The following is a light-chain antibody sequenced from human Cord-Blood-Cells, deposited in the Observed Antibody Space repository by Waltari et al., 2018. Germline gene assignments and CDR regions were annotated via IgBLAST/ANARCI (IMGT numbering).Light chain of an antibody. CDR1: SSDVGGSNY. J-gene: IGLJ2*01. V-gene: IGLV2-14*01. CDR2: YVS. Sequence: QSALTQPASVSGSPGQSITISCTGTSSDVGGSNYVSWYQQHPGKAPKLMIYYVSNRPSGVSNRFSGSKSGNTASLTISGLQAEDEADYYCSSYTSSSTLDVVFGGGTKLTVL. CDR3: SSYTSSSTLDVV.